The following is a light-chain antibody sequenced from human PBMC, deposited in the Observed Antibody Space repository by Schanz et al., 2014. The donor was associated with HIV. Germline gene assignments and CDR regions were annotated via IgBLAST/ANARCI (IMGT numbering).Light chain of an antibody. Sequence: QSVLAQPPSVSGAPGQRVTISCTGSSSNIGAGFDVHWYQLLPGTAPKLLIFADTKRPSGVPDRFSGSKSVNSASLAITGLQAEDEADYYCQSFDRSLGRVVFGGGTKLTVL. J-gene: IGLJ2*01. CDR1: SSNIGAGFD. V-gene: IGLV1-40*01. CDR2: ADT. CDR3: QSFDRSLGRVV.